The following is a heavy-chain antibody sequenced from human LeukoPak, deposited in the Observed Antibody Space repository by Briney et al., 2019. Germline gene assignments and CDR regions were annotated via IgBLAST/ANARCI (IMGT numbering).Heavy chain of an antibody. J-gene: IGHJ5*02. D-gene: IGHD2-2*01. CDR2: IYSGGST. Sequence: GGSLRLSCAASGFTVSSNYMSWVRHAPGKGLEWVSVIYSGGSTYYADSVKGRFTISRDNSKNTLYLQMNSLRAEDTAVYYCARRRDIVVEPAAYNWFDPWGQGTLVTVSS. CDR3: ARRRDIVVEPAAYNWFDP. V-gene: IGHV3-53*01. CDR1: GFTVSSNY.